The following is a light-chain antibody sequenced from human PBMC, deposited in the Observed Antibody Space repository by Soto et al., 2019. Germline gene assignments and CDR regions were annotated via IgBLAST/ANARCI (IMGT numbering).Light chain of an antibody. Sequence: DIQVTQSPPTLSASVGDRVTITCRASQTISTWMAWYQQKPGKAPKLLVYDASTLESGVPSRFSGSGFGTDFTLTISTLQPEDFGTYYCQQYNSYSWTFGQGTKVDIK. V-gene: IGKV1-5*01. CDR1: QTISTW. CDR3: QQYNSYSWT. CDR2: DAS. J-gene: IGKJ1*01.